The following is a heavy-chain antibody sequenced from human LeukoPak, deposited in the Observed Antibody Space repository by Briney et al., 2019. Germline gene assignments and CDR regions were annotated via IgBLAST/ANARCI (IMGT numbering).Heavy chain of an antibody. J-gene: IGHJ4*02. V-gene: IGHV3-53*01. Sequence: GGSLRLSCTASGFTVSGNYMFWVRQAPGKGLECVSVIYSDGSAYYADSVKGRFTISRDSSMNTLFLQMNSLRAEDTAMYYCAGALYYNYYETRYFAYWGQGTPVTVSS. CDR1: GFTVSGNY. CDR3: AGALYYNYYETRYFAY. D-gene: IGHD3-22*01. CDR2: IYSDGSA.